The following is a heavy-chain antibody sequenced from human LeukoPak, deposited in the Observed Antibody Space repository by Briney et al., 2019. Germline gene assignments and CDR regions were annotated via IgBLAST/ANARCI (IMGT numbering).Heavy chain of an antibody. V-gene: IGHV3-23*01. CDR3: AKDDYDILTGSFQH. Sequence: VGSLRLSCAASVFTFSSYAMSWVRQAPGKGLEWVSPISGSGGSTYYADSVKGRYTISRDNSKNTRYLQMNSLRAEDTAVYYCAKDDYDILTGSFQHWGQGTLVTVSS. CDR1: VFTFSSYA. J-gene: IGHJ1*01. CDR2: ISGSGGST. D-gene: IGHD3-9*01.